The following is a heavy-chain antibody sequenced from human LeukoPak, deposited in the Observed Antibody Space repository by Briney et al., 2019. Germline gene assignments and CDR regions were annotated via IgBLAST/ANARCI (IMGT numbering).Heavy chain of an antibody. V-gene: IGHV1-69*05. CDR3: AKGAGDLQRVFDY. J-gene: IGHJ4*02. Sequence: SVKVSCKASGGTFSSYAVSWVRQAPGQGLEWMGGIIPIIGSANYAQKFQGRVTMTRDTSISTAYMELSSLRSDDTAMYFCAKGAGDLQRVFDYWGQGTLVTVSS. CDR2: IIPIIGSA. CDR1: GGTFSSYA. D-gene: IGHD1-1*01.